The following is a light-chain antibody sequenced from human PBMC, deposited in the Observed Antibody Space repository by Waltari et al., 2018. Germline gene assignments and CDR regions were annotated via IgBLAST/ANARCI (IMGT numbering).Light chain of an antibody. J-gene: IGLJ2*01. V-gene: IGLV1-47*01. CDR2: RNM. CDR1: SPNIGSNY. CDR3: AAWDDSLSGPNVV. Sequence: QSVLTQPPSASGTPGQRVTISCSGSSPNIGSNYVYWYQHLPGTAPKRLFYRNMLRPSGVPDRFSGSKSGASASLAISGLRSEDEADYYCAAWDDSLSGPNVVFGGGTKLTVL.